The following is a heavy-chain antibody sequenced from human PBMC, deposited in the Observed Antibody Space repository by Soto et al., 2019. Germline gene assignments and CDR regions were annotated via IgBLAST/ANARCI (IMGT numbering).Heavy chain of an antibody. CDR1: GGSISSSNW. V-gene: IGHV4-4*02. CDR2: IYHSGTT. D-gene: IGHD3-3*01. J-gene: IGHJ3*02. Sequence: QVQLQESGPGLVKPSGTLSLTCAVSGGSISSSNWWNWVRQPPGKGLEWIGEIYHSGTTNYSPSLESRVTISIDKSKNQFSLKLSSVTAADTAVYYCAKRGHYDRGVLDIWGQGTMVTVSS. CDR3: AKRGHYDRGVLDI.